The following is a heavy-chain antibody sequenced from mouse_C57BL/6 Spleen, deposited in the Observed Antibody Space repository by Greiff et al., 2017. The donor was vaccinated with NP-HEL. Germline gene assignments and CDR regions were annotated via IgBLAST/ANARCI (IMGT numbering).Heavy chain of an antibody. Sequence: QVQLQQPGAELMKPGASVKLSCKATGYTFTGYWIEWVKQRPGHGLEWIGEILPGSGNTNYNEKFKGKATFTADTSSNTAYLQLSSLTTADSDIYFYSSACSSLWVAYWGQGTMVTVSA. D-gene: IGHD1-1*01. V-gene: IGHV1-9*01. CDR1: GYTFTGYW. J-gene: IGHJ3*01. CDR2: ILPGSGNT. CDR3: SSACSSLWVAY.